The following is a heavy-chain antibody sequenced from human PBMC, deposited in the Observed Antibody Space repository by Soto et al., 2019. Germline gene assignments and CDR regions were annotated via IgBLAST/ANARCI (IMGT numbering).Heavy chain of an antibody. J-gene: IGHJ6*02. Sequence: PSETVSLTCTVSGGSISSSSYYWGWIRQPPGKGLEWIGSIYYSLCPYYNPSLKSRVTISVETSKNQFSMKLSYVTAADTAVYYCAKLTVTTSHSYYGRDVWGQATTVT. CDR1: GGSISSSSYY. D-gene: IGHD4-4*01. CDR3: AKLTVTTSHSYYGRDV. V-gene: IGHV4-39*01. CDR2: IYYSLCP.